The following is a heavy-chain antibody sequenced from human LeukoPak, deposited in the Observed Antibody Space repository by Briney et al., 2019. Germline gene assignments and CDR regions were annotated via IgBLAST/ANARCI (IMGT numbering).Heavy chain of an antibody. CDR1: GVSISSFH. J-gene: IGHJ5*02. V-gene: IGHV4-4*07. Sequence: SETLSLTCNVSGVSISSFHWSWIRQSAGKGLEWVGRIYTSGKVNSNPSLKSRVTLSVDTSTNHFALKLSFVTAADTALYYCARVGLYGEYTSWGQGTLVTVSS. CDR3: ARVGLYGEYTS. D-gene: IGHD4-17*01. CDR2: IYTSGKV.